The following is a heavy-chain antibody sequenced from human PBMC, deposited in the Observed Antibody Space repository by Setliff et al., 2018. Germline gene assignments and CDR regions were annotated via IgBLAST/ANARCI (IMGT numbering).Heavy chain of an antibody. Sequence: PSETLSLTCTVSGGSISSYYWSWIRQPPGKGLELIGYIHTSGSTSYNPSLKSRVTVSIDTSKNQFSLKLRSVTAADTAVSYCARIAYYSDTSGYYYDLNWFFDLWGRGTLVTVSS. J-gene: IGHJ2*01. CDR2: IHTSGST. V-gene: IGHV4-4*08. CDR3: ARIAYYSDTSGYYYDLNWFFDL. CDR1: GGSISSYY. D-gene: IGHD3-22*01.